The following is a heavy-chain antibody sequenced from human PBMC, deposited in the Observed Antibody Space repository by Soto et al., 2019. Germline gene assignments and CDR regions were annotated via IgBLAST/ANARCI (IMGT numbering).Heavy chain of an antibody. CDR3: AKTPNSRLLNS. D-gene: IGHD3-9*01. J-gene: IGHJ4*02. Sequence: LLESGGGSVQPGESLKLSCAVSGFTFRNYAMSWVRQAPGKGLEWVASITGTGNIISYSDSVRGRFTISRDNSENTLYLQMNSLRAEDTAVYWCAKTPNSRLLNSWGQGALVTVSS. CDR2: ITGTGNII. CDR1: GFTFRNYA. V-gene: IGHV3-23*01.